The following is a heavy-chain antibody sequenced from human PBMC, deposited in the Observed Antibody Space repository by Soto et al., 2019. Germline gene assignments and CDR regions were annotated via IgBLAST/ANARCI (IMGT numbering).Heavy chain of an antibody. D-gene: IGHD3-10*01. J-gene: IGHJ4*02. V-gene: IGHV1-46*01. CDR1: GYTFTNYY. Sequence: ASVKVSCKASGYTFTNYYMHWVRQAPGQGLEWMGMTNPSVGSTSYAQKFQGRVTMTRDTSTSTVYMELSSLRSEDTAVYYCVRPFRGVTALALDYWGQGTLVTVSS. CDR2: TNPSVGST. CDR3: VRPFRGVTALALDY.